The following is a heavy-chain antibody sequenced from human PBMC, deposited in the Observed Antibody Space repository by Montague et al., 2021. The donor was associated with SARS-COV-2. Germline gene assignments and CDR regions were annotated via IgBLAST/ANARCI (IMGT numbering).Heavy chain of an antibody. Sequence: SETLSLTCTVSGYSISDGYYWVWIRQPPGKGLEWIGNIFQSGTTYYNPSLERRSTMSVDTSKNQFSLKLSSVTAADTAVCYCAREHWENYYDFWSGTNLASDYPYYGMDVWGQGTTVTVSS. J-gene: IGHJ6*02. CDR1: GYSISDGYY. V-gene: IGHV4-38-2*02. CDR2: IFQSGTT. CDR3: AREHWENYYDFWSGTNLASDYPYYGMDV. D-gene: IGHD3-3*01.